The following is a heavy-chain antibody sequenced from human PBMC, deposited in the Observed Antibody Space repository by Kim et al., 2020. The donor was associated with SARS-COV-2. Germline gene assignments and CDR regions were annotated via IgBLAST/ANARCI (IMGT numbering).Heavy chain of an antibody. Sequence: GGSLRLSCAASGFTFSSYSMNWVRQAPGKGLEWVSYISSSSTIYYADSVKGRFTISRDNAKNSLYLQMNSLRDEDTAVYYCARHPLFGELLSQRYYYYYGMDVWGQGTTVTVSS. V-gene: IGHV3-48*02. J-gene: IGHJ6*02. CDR3: ARHPLFGELLSQRYYYYYGMDV. D-gene: IGHD3-10*01. CDR1: GFTFSSYS. CDR2: ISSSSTI.